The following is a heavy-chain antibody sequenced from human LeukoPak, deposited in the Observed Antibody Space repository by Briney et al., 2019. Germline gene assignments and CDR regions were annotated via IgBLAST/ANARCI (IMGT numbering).Heavy chain of an antibody. CDR3: ARSPRWDFWSGYQSDAEYFQH. CDR1: GYTLTELS. CDR2: FDPEDGET. V-gene: IGHV1-24*01. J-gene: IGHJ1*01. D-gene: IGHD3-3*01. Sequence: GASVKVSCKVSGYTLTELSMHWVRQAPGKGLEWMGGFDPEDGETIYAQKFQGRVTMTEDTSTDTAYMELRSLRSDDTAVYYCARSPRWDFWSGYQSDAEYFQHWGQGTLVTVSS.